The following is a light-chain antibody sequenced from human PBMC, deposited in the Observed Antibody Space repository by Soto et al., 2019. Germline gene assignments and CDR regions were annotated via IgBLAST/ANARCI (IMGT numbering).Light chain of an antibody. CDR3: MQPLQAPWT. CDR1: QSLLHTNGYNY. CDR2: LGS. V-gene: IGKV2-28*01. J-gene: IGKJ1*01. Sequence: DVVLTQSPLSLPVTPGEPASISCRSSQSLLHTNGYNYLDWYLQKPGQSPQLLIYLGSNRASGVPDRFSGSGSGTEFTLKISRMEAEDVGVYYCMQPLQAPWTFGQGTKVEV.